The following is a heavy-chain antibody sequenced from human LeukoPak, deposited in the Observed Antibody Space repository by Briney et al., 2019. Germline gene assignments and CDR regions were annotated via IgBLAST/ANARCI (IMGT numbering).Heavy chain of an antibody. D-gene: IGHD3-16*02. V-gene: IGHV3-74*01. CDR2: INSDGSST. Sequence: GGSLRLSCAASGFTFSSYWMHWVRHAPGKGLVWVSRINSDGSSTSYADSVKGRFTISRDNAKNTLYLQMNSLRAEDTAVYHCARESANDYVWGSYRYSNWFDPWGQGTLVTVSS. CDR3: ARESANDYVWGSYRYSNWFDP. J-gene: IGHJ5*02. CDR1: GFTFSSYW.